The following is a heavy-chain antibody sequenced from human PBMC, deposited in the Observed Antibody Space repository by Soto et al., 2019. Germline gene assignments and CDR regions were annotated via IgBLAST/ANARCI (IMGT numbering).Heavy chain of an antibody. Sequence: DLEESGGGVVQPGRSLRLSCAASGFTFSTYGMHWVRQAPGKGLEWVALIWHDGSKKYFADSVRGRFTISRDNSKNTHYLQMNSLRVEDTAVYYCARDLDTSLGYYYYYGMDVWGQGTTVTVSS. J-gene: IGHJ6*02. CDR2: IWHDGSKK. V-gene: IGHV3-33*01. CDR1: GFTFSTYG. CDR3: ARDLDTSLGYYYYYGMDV. D-gene: IGHD5-18*01.